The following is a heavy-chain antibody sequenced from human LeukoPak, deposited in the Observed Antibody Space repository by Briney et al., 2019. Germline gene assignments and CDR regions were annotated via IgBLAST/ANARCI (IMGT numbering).Heavy chain of an antibody. CDR3: AGNYYGSGSYYSEDRY. Sequence: SETLSLTCTVSGGSISSHYWTWIRQPPGKGLEWIGYIYTSGSTNYNPSLKSRVTISIDTSKNQFSLKLSSVTAADTAVYYCAGNYYGSGSYYSEDRYWGQGTLVTVSS. J-gene: IGHJ4*02. D-gene: IGHD3-10*01. CDR2: IYTSGST. CDR1: GGSISSHY. V-gene: IGHV4-4*08.